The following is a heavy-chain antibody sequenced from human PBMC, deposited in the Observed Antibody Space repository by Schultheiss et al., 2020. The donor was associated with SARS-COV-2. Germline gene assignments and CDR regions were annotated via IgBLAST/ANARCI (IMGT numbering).Heavy chain of an antibody. CDR1: GGSVSSGSYY. J-gene: IGHJ4*02. CDR3: ARTPYYAPPLFDY. V-gene: IGHV4-61*01. D-gene: IGHD2/OR15-2a*01. Sequence: SETLSLTCTVSGGSVSSGSYYWSWIRQPPGKGLEWIGYIYYSGSTNYNPSLKSRVTISVDTSKNQFSLKLSSVTAADTAVYYCARTPYYAPPLFDYWGQGTLVTVSS. CDR2: IYYSGST.